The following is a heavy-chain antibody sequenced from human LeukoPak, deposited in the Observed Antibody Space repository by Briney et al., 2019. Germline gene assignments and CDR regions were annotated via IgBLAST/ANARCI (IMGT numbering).Heavy chain of an antibody. CDR3: ATVCGGNQYFDY. CDR2: IFPGDSDT. CDR1: GYNFSNYW. V-gene: IGHV5-51*01. J-gene: IGHJ4*02. Sequence: GESLKISCKGSGYNFSNYWIVWVRQMPGKGLEWMGIIFPGDSDTRYSPSFQGQVTISADKSISTAYLQWSSLKASDSAMYYCATVCGGNQYFDYWGQGTLVTVSS. D-gene: IGHD4-23*01.